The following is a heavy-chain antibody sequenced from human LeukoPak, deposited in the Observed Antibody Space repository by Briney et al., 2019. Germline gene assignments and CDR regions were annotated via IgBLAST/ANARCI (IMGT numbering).Heavy chain of an antibody. V-gene: IGHV1-46*01. CDR2: INPSGGST. J-gene: IGHJ4*02. CDR1: GYTFTSYH. CDR3: AREGRSGYYYFDY. Sequence: ASVKVSCKASGYTFTSYHMHWVRQAPGQGLEWMGIINPSGGSTSYAQKFQGRVTMSGDTSTSTVYMELSSLRSEDTAVYNCAREGRSGYYYFDYWGQGTLVTVSS. D-gene: IGHD3-3*01.